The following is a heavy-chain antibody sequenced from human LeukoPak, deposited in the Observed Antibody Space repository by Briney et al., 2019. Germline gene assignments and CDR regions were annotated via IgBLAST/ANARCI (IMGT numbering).Heavy chain of an antibody. V-gene: IGHV4-4*07. CDR1: GDSISNYF. CDR2: NYSTGRS. Sequence: SETLSLICTVSGDSISNYFWSWVRQPAGKGLEWIGRNYSTGRSDYNPSLKSRITMSVDTSKNQFSLKLSSVTAADTAVYYCARVGVDDSGNIIKYFFDYWGQGTLVTVSS. CDR3: ARVGVDDSGNIIKYFFDY. J-gene: IGHJ4*02. D-gene: IGHD4-23*01.